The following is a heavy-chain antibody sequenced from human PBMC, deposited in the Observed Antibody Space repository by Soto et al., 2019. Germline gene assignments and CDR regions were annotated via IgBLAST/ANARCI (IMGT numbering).Heavy chain of an antibody. V-gene: IGHV3-11*06. Sequence: QVHLVESGGGLVQPGGSLTLSCAASGFSLSDYSMSWIRQAPGKGLEWVSYISSSISYTHYADSVKGRFTASRDNAKNSVFLHLNSLRAEDTSVYYCARDGQTYGQGDYWGQGTLVTVS. CDR2: ISSSISYT. D-gene: IGHD3-10*01. CDR3: ARDGQTYGQGDY. CDR1: GFSLSDYS. J-gene: IGHJ4*02.